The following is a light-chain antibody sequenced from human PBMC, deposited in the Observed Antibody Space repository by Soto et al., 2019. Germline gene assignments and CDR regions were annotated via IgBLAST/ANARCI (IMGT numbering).Light chain of an antibody. V-gene: IGLV1-44*01. CDR2: SNS. J-gene: IGLJ1*01. Sequence: QSVLTQPPSASGTPGQRVTFSCSGSSSNIGGNTVSWFRHLPRTAPKLLIFSNSQRPSGVPDRFSGAKSGTSASLAISGLQSEDEANYYCATWDDRLSAYDFATGPTGTV. CDR3: ATWDDRLSAYD. CDR1: SSNIGGNT.